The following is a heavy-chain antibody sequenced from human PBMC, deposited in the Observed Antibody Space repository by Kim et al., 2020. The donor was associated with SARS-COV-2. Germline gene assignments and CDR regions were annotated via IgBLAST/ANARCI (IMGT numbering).Heavy chain of an antibody. CDR3: ARIGWPDY. V-gene: IGHV4-34*01. J-gene: IGHJ4*02. Sequence: SGSTNYNPSLKSRVTISVDTSKNQFSLKLSSVTAADTAVYYCARIGWPDYWGQGTLVTVSS. D-gene: IGHD6-19*01. CDR2: SGST.